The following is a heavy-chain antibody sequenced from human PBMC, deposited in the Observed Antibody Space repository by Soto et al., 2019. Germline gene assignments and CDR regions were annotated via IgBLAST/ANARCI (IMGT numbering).Heavy chain of an antibody. J-gene: IGHJ6*02. CDR2: MFYSGNT. Sequence: SETLSLTCTVSGDSISSSTYYWGWIRQPPGKGLEWIGSMFYSGNTYYNPSLKSRVTLSIDTSKNQFSLKLNSVTAADTAVYYCARTSGYDSYYYYYGMDVWGQGTTVTVSS. CDR1: GDSISSSTYY. CDR3: ARTSGYDSYYYYYGMDV. V-gene: IGHV4-39*01. D-gene: IGHD5-12*01.